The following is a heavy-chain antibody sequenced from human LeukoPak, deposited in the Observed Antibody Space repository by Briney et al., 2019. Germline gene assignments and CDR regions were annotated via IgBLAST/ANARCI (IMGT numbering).Heavy chain of an antibody. Sequence: ASVKVSCKASGYTFTSYAMHWVRQAPGQRLEWMGWINAGNGNTKYSQKFQGRVTITRDTSASTAYMELSSLRSEDTAVYYCARVPSYYCAFDIWGQGTMVTVSS. CDR3: ARVPSYYCAFDI. V-gene: IGHV1-3*01. D-gene: IGHD1-26*01. CDR1: GYTFTSYA. J-gene: IGHJ3*02. CDR2: INAGNGNT.